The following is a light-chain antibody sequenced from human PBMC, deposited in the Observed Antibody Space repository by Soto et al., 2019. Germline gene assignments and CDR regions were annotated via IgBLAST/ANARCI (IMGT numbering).Light chain of an antibody. V-gene: IGKV3-15*01. Sequence: EIVMTQSPATLSVSPGDRDTLSCRASQSLSDTLAWYQQKLGQAPRVLIHGASTRATGIPARFGGSGSGTEFTLTISSLQSEDFAVYYCQQYNSWPLTFGQGTKVEIK. CDR3: QQYNSWPLT. CDR2: GAS. J-gene: IGKJ1*01. CDR1: QSLSDT.